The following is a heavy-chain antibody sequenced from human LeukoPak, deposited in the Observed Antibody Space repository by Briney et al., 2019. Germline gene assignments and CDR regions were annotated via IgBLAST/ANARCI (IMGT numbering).Heavy chain of an antibody. V-gene: IGHV4-39*01. D-gene: IGHD1-14*01. J-gene: IGHJ4*02. CDR3: ARLSGGDTPDY. Sequence: PSETLSLTCTVSGGSISSSSYYWGWIRQPPGKGLEWIGSIYYSGSTYYNPSLKSRVTISVDTSKNQFSLKLSSVTAADTAVYYCARLSGGDTPDYWGQGTLVTVSS. CDR2: IYYSGST. CDR1: GGSISSSSYY.